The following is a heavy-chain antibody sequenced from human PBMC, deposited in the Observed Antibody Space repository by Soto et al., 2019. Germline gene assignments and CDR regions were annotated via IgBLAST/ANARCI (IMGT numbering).Heavy chain of an antibody. V-gene: IGHV4-30-2*01. CDR3: ARERGGYGLFDS. CDR1: GGSISNAAYS. D-gene: IGHD5-18*01. J-gene: IGHJ4*02. CDR2: IYPSGMP. Sequence: SETLSLTCTVSGGSISNAAYSWSWIRQPPGKGLEWIGYIYPSGMPFYNPSLRGRVTISIDRSNDQFSLNLKSVTAADTAVYYCARERGGYGLFDSWGQGTLVTVSS.